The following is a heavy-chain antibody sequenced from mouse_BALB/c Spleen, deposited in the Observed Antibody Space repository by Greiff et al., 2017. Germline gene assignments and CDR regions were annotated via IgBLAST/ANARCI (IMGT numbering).Heavy chain of an antibody. J-gene: IGHJ4*01. V-gene: IGHV6-6*02. Sequence: EVKLEESGGGLVQPGGSLKLSCVASGFTVSNYWMNWVRQSPEKGLEWVAEIRFKSNNFATHYAESVKGRFTISRDDYKSSVYLQMNNLRAEDTGNNYCIRYGNYIVYAMDYWGQGTSVTVAS. D-gene: IGHD2-1*01. CDR2: IRFKSNNFAT. CDR1: GFTVSNYW. CDR3: IRYGNYIVYAMDY.